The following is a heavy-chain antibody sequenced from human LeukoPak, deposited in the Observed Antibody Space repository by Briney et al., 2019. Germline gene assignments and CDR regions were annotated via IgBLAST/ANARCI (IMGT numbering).Heavy chain of an antibody. CDR3: ARGGVRYFDWLLSGYYFDY. CDR2: INHSGST. Sequence: SETLSLTCAVYGGSFSGYYWSWIRQPPGKGLEWIWEINHSGSTNYNPSLKSRVTISVDTSKNQFSLKLSSVTAADTAVYYCARGGVRYFDWLLSGYYFDYWGQGTLVTVSS. J-gene: IGHJ4*02. CDR1: GGSFSGYY. V-gene: IGHV4-34*01. D-gene: IGHD3-9*01.